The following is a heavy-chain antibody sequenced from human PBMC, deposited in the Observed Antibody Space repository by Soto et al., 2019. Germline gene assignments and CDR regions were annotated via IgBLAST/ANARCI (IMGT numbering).Heavy chain of an antibody. Sequence: ASVKVSCKASGYTFTSYGISWVRQAPGQGLEWMGWISAYNGNTNYAQKLQGRVTMTTDTSTSTAYMELRSLRSDDTAMYYCARAPYFDYRCYYLDYWGQGTLGNGSS. CDR1: GYTFTSYG. J-gene: IGHJ4*02. CDR2: ISAYNGNT. D-gene: IGHD3-22*01. V-gene: IGHV1-18*01. CDR3: ARAPYFDYRCYYLDY.